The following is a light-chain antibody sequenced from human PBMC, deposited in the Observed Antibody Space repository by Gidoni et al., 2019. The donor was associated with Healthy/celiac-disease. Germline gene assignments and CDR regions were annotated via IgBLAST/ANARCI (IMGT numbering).Light chain of an antibody. J-gene: IGKJ4*01. CDR1: QSVSSSY. Sequence: EIVLTQSPGTLSLSPGERATLSCRASQSVSSSYLAWYQQKPGQAPRLLIYGASSRATGIPDRFSGSGSGTDFTLTISRLEPEDFAVYYCQQDGSSLTFXGXTKVEIK. CDR3: QQDGSSLT. CDR2: GAS. V-gene: IGKV3-20*01.